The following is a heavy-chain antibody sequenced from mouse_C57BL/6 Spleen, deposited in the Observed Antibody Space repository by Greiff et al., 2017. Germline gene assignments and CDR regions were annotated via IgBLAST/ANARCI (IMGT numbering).Heavy chain of an antibody. V-gene: IGHV5-17*01. CDR1: GFTFSDYG. CDR3: ARRDGTSWFAY. D-gene: IGHD2-3*01. CDR2: ISSGSSTI. J-gene: IGHJ3*01. Sequence: EVQLVESGGGLVKPGGSLKLSCAASGFTFSDYGMHWVRQAPEQGLEWVAYISSGSSTIYYADTVKGRFTISRDNATNTLFLQLTSLRSEDTAMYYCARRDGTSWFAYWGQGTLVTVSA.